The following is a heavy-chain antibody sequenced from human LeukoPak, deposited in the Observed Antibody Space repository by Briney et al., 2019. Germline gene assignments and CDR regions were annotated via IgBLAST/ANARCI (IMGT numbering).Heavy chain of an antibody. J-gene: IGHJ4*02. Sequence: GGSLRLSCGASGFTFSSYSFNWVRQAPGKGLEWVSHISSGRSTIYYRDSVRGRFTISRDNAKNSLYLQMNSLRAEDTAVYYCARGADYYESRGRRASYFDYWGQGTLVTVSS. CDR1: GFTFSSYS. V-gene: IGHV3-48*01. CDR3: ARGADYYESRGRRASYFDY. D-gene: IGHD3-22*01. CDR2: ISSGRSTI.